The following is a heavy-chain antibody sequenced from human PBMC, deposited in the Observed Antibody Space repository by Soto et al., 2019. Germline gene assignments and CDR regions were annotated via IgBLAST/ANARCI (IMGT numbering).Heavy chain of an antibody. CDR2: IYWDDDR. CDR1: GFSFNTHGVG. CDR3: AHLVPGPLSFAY. J-gene: IGHJ1*01. V-gene: IGHV2-5*02. Sequence: QITLKESGPTLVKPTQTLALNCTFSGFSFNTHGVGVAWIRQPPGKALEWLAVIYWDDDRRYRPSLTDRLTIAKDISTNQVVLTMTNMDPVDTGTYYCAHLVPGPLSFAYWGQGALVTVSS. D-gene: IGHD6-19*01.